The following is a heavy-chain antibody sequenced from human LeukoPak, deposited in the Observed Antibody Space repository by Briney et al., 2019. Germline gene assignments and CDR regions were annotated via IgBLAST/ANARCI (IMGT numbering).Heavy chain of an antibody. D-gene: IGHD6-13*01. J-gene: IGHJ6*03. Sequence: ASVKVSCKASGYTFTSYDINWVRQATGQGLEWMGWMNPNSGNTGYAQKFQGRVTMTRNTSISTAYMELSSLRSEDTAVYYCARRTAEYSSSWLYYYYMDVWGKGTTVTVSS. CDR1: GYTFTSYD. CDR2: MNPNSGNT. V-gene: IGHV1-8*01. CDR3: ARRTAEYSSSWLYYYYMDV.